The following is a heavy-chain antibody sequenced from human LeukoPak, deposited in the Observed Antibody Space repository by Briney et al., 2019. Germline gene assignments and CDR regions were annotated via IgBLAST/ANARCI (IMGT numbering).Heavy chain of an antibody. Sequence: SETLSLTCAVYGGPFGVYYWSWVRQPPGKGLEWIGEINHSGSTNYNPSLKSRVTISVDTSKNQFSLKLSSVTAADTAVYYCARHPQDRAYYGSGVTNWFDPWGQGTLVTVSS. J-gene: IGHJ5*02. V-gene: IGHV4-34*01. CDR2: INHSGST. D-gene: IGHD3-10*01. CDR1: GGPFGVYY. CDR3: ARHPQDRAYYGSGVTNWFDP.